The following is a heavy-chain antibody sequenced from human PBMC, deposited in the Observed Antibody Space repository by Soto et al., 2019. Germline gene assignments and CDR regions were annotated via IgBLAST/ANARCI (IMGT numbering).Heavy chain of an antibody. J-gene: IGHJ4*02. CDR1: GGSISSSSYY. CDR3: ARHSPYSGSPGSDY. D-gene: IGHD1-26*01. CDR2: IYYSGST. Sequence: QLQLQESGPGLVKPSETLSLTCTVSGGSISSSSYYWGWIRQPPGKGLEWIGSIYYSGSTYYNPSLKSRVTISVDTSKNQFSLKLSSVTAADTAVYYCARHSPYSGSPGSDYWGQGTLVTVSS. V-gene: IGHV4-39*01.